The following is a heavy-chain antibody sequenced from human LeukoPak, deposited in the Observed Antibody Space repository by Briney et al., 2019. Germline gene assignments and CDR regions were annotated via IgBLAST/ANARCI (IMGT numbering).Heavy chain of an antibody. V-gene: IGHV3-11*04. CDR2: ISNSGSTI. CDR3: ASDIVVVTEDFQH. J-gene: IGHJ1*01. Sequence: PGGSLRLSCAASGFIFSDYYMSWIRQAPGKGLELVSYISNSGSTIYYADSVKGRFTISRDNAKNSLYLQMNSLRAEDTAVYYCASDIVVVTEDFQHWGQGTLVTVSS. D-gene: IGHD3-22*01. CDR1: GFIFSDYY.